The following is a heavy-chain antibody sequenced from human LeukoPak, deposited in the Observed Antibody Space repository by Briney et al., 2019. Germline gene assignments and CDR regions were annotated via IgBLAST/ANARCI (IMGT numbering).Heavy chain of an antibody. Sequence: GGFLRLSCAASGFTFSSYWMHWVRQAPGKGLVWVSRIYSDGTATTYADSVKGRFTISRDNAKNTLYLQVNSLRDEDTAVYYCARGGSPPEALGDAFDIWGQGTMVTVS. CDR2: IYSDGTAT. J-gene: IGHJ3*02. V-gene: IGHV3-74*01. D-gene: IGHD1-26*01. CDR3: ARGGSPPEALGDAFDI. CDR1: GFTFSSYW.